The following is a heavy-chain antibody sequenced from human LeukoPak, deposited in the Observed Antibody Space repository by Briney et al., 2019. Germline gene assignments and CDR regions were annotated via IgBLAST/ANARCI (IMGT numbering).Heavy chain of an antibody. J-gene: IGHJ6*02. V-gene: IGHV3-23*01. CDR3: AKATKLVDFPKYFYYGMDV. D-gene: IGHD3-3*01. CDR2: ISYIGGSK. Sequence: PGGSLRLSCAPSGFTLRRYAMSCVREAPGKGLECVSGISYIGGSKFYADSVKGRFIISRNNSKNTLFLQLNSLRAEDTGVYYGAKATKLVDFPKYFYYGMDVGGQGTTVTASS. CDR1: GFTLRRYA.